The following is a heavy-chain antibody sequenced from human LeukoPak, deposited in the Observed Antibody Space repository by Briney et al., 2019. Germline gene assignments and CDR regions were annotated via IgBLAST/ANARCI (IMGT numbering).Heavy chain of an antibody. CDR3: ARVSKTSLDAFDI. CDR2: INPNSGGT. V-gene: IGHV1-2*02. CDR1: GYTFSGCF. J-gene: IGHJ3*02. Sequence: ASVKVSCKASGYTFSGCFLHWVRQAPGQGLEWMRWINPNSGGTNYAQKFQGRVTMTRDTSISTAYMELSRLRSDDTAVYYCARVSKTSLDAFDIWGQGTMVTVSS.